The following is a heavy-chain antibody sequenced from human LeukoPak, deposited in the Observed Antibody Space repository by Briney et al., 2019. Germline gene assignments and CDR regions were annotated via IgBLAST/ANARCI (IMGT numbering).Heavy chain of an antibody. Sequence: PGGSLRLSCAASGFTFSNYAMSWVRQAPGKGLEWVSGISGSGGNTYYADSVQGRCTISRDNSKNTLYLQMNSLKAEDTAVYFCAKGESSGWYDAFDIWGQGTMVTVSS. V-gene: IGHV3-23*01. D-gene: IGHD3-22*01. CDR3: AKGESSGWYDAFDI. CDR1: GFTFSNYA. J-gene: IGHJ3*02. CDR2: ISGSGGNT.